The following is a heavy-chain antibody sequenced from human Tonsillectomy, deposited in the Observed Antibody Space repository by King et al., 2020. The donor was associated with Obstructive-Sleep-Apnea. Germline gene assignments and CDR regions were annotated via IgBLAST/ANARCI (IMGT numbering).Heavy chain of an antibody. CDR3: ARSSTSRSCTNGVCYFDY. V-gene: IGHV4-39*06. CDR2: IYYSGST. D-gene: IGHD2-8*01. CDR1: GGSISSSSYY. Sequence: RLQLQESGPGLVKPSETLSLTCTVSGGSISSSSYYWGWIRQPPGKGLEWIGSIYYSGSTYYNPSLKSRVTISVDTSKNQFSLKLSSVTAADTAVYYCARSSTSRSCTNGVCYFDYWGQGTLVTVSS. J-gene: IGHJ4*02.